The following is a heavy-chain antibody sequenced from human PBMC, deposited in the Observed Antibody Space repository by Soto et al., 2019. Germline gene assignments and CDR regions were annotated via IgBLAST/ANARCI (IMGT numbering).Heavy chain of an antibody. CDR1: GFTFSTYG. CDR2: TWNDGSHK. J-gene: IGHJ3*02. D-gene: IGHD1-1*01. Sequence: QVQLVESGGGVVQPGRSLRLSCVAPGFTFSTYGMHWVRQAPGKGLEWVAMTWNDGSHKYYADPVKDRFTISRDNFKNTLYLQINSLRDEDSAVYYCTTELNDMQAFGIWGQGTMVTVSS. V-gene: IGHV3-33*01. CDR3: TTELNDMQAFGI.